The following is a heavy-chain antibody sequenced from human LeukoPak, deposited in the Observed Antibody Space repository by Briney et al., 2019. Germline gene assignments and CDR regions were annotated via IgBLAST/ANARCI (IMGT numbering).Heavy chain of an antibody. CDR1: GVTFSSYA. J-gene: IGHJ4*02. D-gene: IGHD3-22*01. Sequence: GGSLRLSCSASGVTFSSYAMHWVRQAPGKGLEWVALISYDGINEYYADSVKGRFTISRDNSKNTLYLQMNSLRPEDTAVDYCAKRDYYDNSGYFWGYYFDYWGQGTLVTVFS. CDR2: ISYDGINE. V-gene: IGHV3-30*18. CDR3: AKRDYYDNSGYFWGYYFDY.